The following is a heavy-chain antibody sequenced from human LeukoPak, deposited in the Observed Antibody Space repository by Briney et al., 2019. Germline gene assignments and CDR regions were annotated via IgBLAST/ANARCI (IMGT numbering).Heavy chain of an antibody. J-gene: IGHJ4*02. Sequence: GGSLRLSCAASGFTFSSYGMHWVRQAPGKGLEWVAVISYDGSNKYYADSVKGRFTISGDNSKNTLYLQMNSLRAEDTAVYYCAKMGPRVGIAAAGHFDYWGQGTLVTVSS. CDR3: AKMGPRVGIAAAGHFDY. CDR2: ISYDGSNK. D-gene: IGHD6-13*01. V-gene: IGHV3-30*18. CDR1: GFTFSSYG.